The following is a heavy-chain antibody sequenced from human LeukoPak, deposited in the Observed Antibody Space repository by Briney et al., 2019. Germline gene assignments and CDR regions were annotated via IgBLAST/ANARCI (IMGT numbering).Heavy chain of an antibody. D-gene: IGHD1/OR15-1a*01. CDR1: GFTFSSYG. V-gene: IGHV3-30*02. J-gene: IGHJ6*03. CDR3: AKDQSTSHIYFMYV. Sequence: PGGSLRLSCAASGFTFSSYGMHWVRQAPGKGLEWVAVIWYGGSDKYYADSVKGRFTISRDNSKNTLYLQMNSLRAEDTAVYYCAKDQSTSHIYFMYVWGKGTTVTVSS. CDR2: IWYGGSDK.